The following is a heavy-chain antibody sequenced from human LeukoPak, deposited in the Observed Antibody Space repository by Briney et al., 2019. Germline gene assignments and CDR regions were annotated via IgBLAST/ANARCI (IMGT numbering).Heavy chain of an antibody. V-gene: IGHV3-64*01. CDR2: ISSNGDST. D-gene: IGHD6-13*01. Sequence: GGSLRLSCAASGFTFSSYAMHWVRQAPGKGLEYVSAISSNGDSTYYANSVKGRFTISRDNSKNTLYLQMGSLRAEDMAVYYCAREGDDGSSWRNPFDYWGQGTLVTVSS. CDR3: AREGDDGSSWRNPFDY. J-gene: IGHJ4*02. CDR1: GFTFSSYA.